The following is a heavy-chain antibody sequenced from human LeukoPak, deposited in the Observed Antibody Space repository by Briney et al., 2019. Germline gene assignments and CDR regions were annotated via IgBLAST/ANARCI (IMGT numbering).Heavy chain of an antibody. CDR1: GFTFSSYE. CDR3: AKDPDPYFYYDSSGYYFDY. V-gene: IGHV3-48*03. Sequence: GGSLRLSCAASGFTFSSYEMNWVRQAPGKGLEWVSYISSSGSTRYYADSVKGRFTISRDNAKNSLYLQMNSLRAEDTAVYYCAKDPDPYFYYDSSGYYFDYWGQGTLVTVSS. CDR2: ISSSGSTR. J-gene: IGHJ4*02. D-gene: IGHD3-22*01.